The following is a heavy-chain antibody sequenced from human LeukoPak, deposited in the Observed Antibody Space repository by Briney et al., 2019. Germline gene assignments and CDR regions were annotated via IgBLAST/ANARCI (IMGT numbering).Heavy chain of an antibody. Sequence: GGSLRLSCAASKFTFKTYNMNWVRQAPGKGLEWVSSISSSSRYISYADSVKGRFTISRDNAKNSLYLQMNSLRVEDTAVYYCARDPLYCGGDCYHDYWGQGTLVTVSS. J-gene: IGHJ4*02. CDR2: ISSSSRYI. D-gene: IGHD2-21*02. V-gene: IGHV3-21*01. CDR1: KFTFKTYN. CDR3: ARDPLYCGGDCYHDY.